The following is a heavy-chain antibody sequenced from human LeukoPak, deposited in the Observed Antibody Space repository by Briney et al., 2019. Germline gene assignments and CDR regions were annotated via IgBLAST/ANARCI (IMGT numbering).Heavy chain of an antibody. CDR3: ARSASGYDA. V-gene: IGHV3-74*01. CDR1: GFPFSGYW. Sequence: PRGSLRLSCAPSGFPFSGYWMHWVRHAPGKGLVWVSRIDDDGAGTTDADSVKGRFTNSRDNAKNTLYLQMNSLRVEDTAVYYCARSASGYDAWGQGTLVTVSS. D-gene: IGHD5-12*01. J-gene: IGHJ5*02. CDR2: IDDDGAGT.